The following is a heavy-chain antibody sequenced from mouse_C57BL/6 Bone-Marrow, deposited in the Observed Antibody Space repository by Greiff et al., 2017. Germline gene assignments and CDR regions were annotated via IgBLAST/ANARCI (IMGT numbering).Heavy chain of an antibody. CDR3: ARDGPNAY. V-gene: IGHV1-4*01. CDR2: INPSSGYT. CDR1: GYTFTSYT. J-gene: IGHJ3*01. Sequence: QVQLQQSGAELARPGASVKMSCKASGYTFTSYTMHWVNQRPGQGLEWIGYINPSSGYTKYNQKFKDKATLTADKSSSTAYMQLSSLTSEDSAVYYCARDGPNAYWGQGTLVTVSA. D-gene: IGHD2-3*01.